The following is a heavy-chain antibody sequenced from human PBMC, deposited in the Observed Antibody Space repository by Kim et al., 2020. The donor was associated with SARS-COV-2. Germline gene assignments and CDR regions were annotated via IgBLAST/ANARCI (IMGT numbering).Heavy chain of an antibody. J-gene: IGHJ4*02. D-gene: IGHD4-4*01. Sequence: YAKSVKGRVTIPRDNAKNSLYLQMNSLRAEDTAVNYSASVTVGTTRTYGYWGQGTLVTVSS. V-gene: IGHV3-21*01. CDR3: ASVTVGTTRTYGY.